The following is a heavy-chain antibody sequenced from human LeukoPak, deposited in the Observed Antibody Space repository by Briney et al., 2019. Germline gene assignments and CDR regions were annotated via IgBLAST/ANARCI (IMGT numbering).Heavy chain of an antibody. CDR1: GYTFTTYG. V-gene: IGHV1-18*01. Sequence: GASVKVSCKASGYTFTTYGISWVRQAPGQGLEWMGCISAYNGNTDYAQKLQGRVTMATDTSTNTAYMELRSLRSDDTAVYYCARDIHEHLGYGSSTSWYNFDYWGQGTLVTVSS. J-gene: IGHJ4*02. CDR3: ARDIHEHLGYGSSTSWYNFDY. CDR2: ISAYNGNT. D-gene: IGHD2-2*02.